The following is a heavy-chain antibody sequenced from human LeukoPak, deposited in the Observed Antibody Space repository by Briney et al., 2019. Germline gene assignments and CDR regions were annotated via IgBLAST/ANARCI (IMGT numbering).Heavy chain of an antibody. CDR2: FDPEDGET. D-gene: IGHD3-22*01. CDR1: GYTLTELS. Sequence: HRASVKVSCKVSGYTLTELSMHWVRQAPGKGLEWMGGFDPEDGETIYAQKFQGRVTMTEDTSTDTAYMELSSLRSEDTAVYYCATGDSSGYYPSFDYWGQGTLVTVSS. CDR3: ATGDSSGYYPSFDY. V-gene: IGHV1-24*01. J-gene: IGHJ4*02.